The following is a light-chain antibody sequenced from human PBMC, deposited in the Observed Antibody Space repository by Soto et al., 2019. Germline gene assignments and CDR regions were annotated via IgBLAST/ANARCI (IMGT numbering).Light chain of an antibody. CDR3: QSYDSRLSAYV. V-gene: IGLV1-40*01. CDR2: TNN. CDR1: SSNIGAGYD. Sequence: QSVLTQPPSVSGAPGQRVTISCTGSSSNIGAGYDVHWYLQVPGTAPKLLVYTNNNRPSGVPDRFSGSKSDTSASLAITGLQAEDEADYYCQSYDSRLSAYVFGTGTKVTAL. J-gene: IGLJ1*01.